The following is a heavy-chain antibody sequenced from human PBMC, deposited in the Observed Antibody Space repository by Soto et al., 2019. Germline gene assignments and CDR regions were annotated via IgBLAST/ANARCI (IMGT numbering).Heavy chain of an antibody. CDR3: ARNYDFWSGYYTVPPPLPNWFDP. CDR2: IYYSGST. J-gene: IGHJ5*02. D-gene: IGHD3-3*01. V-gene: IGHV4-39*01. Sequence: QLQLQESGPGLVKPSETLSLTCTVSGGSISSSSYYWGWIRQPPGKGLEWIGSIYYSGSTYYNPSLKSRVTISVDTSKNQFSLKLSSVTAADTAVYYCARNYDFWSGYYTVPPPLPNWFDPWGQGTLVTVSS. CDR1: GGSISSSSYY.